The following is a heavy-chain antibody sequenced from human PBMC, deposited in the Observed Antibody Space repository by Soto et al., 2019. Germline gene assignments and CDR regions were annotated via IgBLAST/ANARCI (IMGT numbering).Heavy chain of an antibody. D-gene: IGHD2-15*01. CDR2: IYHSGST. J-gene: IGHJ3*02. CDR1: GGSFSGYY. CDR3: ARDGGYCSGGSCYASDAFDI. Sequence: SETLSLTCAVYGGSFSGYYWSWIRQPPGKGLEWIGYIYHSGSTNYNPSLKSRVTISVDTSKNQFSLKLSSVTAADTAVYYCARDGGYCSGGSCYASDAFDIWGQGTMVTVSS. V-gene: IGHV4-34*09.